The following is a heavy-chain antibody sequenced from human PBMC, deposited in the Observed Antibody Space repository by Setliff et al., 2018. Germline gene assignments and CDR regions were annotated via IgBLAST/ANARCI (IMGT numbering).Heavy chain of an antibody. Sequence: GGSLRLSCAASGFTFSSYWMSWVRQAPGKGLEWVSYISSSSSNIYYADSVKGRFTISRDNAKNSLYLQMNSLRAEDTAVYYCARAREFGGGSYPTNFDYWGQGTLVTVSS. V-gene: IGHV3-48*04. CDR2: ISSSSSNI. CDR1: GFTFSSYW. CDR3: ARAREFGGGSYPTNFDY. D-gene: IGHD1-26*01. J-gene: IGHJ4*02.